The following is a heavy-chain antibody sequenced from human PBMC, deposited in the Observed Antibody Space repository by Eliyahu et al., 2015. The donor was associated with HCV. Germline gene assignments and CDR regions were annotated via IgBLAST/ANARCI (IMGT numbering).Heavy chain of an antibody. J-gene: IGHJ4*02. CDR1: GXSFSGYY. CDR3: ARMARYYDSSGYNY. V-gene: IGHV4-34*01. Sequence: QVQLQQWGAGLLKPSETLSLTCAVYGXSFSGYYWSWIRQPPGKGLEWIGEINHSGSTNYNPSLKSRVTISVDTSKNQFSLKLSSVTAADTAVYYCARMARYYDSSGYNYWGQGTLVTVSS. CDR2: INHSGST. D-gene: IGHD3-22*01.